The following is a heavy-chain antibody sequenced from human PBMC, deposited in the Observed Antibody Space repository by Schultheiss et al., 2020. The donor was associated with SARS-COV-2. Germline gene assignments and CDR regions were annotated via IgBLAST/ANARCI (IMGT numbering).Heavy chain of an antibody. CDR3: ARDTGYCSGGSCYPDCFDY. Sequence: GGSLRLSCAASGFTFDDYAMHWVRQAPGKGLEWVSGISWNSGSIGYADSVKGRFTISRDNAKNSLYLQMNSLRAGDTAVYYCARDTGYCSGGSCYPDCFDYWGQGTLVTVSS. J-gene: IGHJ4*02. V-gene: IGHV3-9*01. D-gene: IGHD2-15*01. CDR1: GFTFDDYA. CDR2: ISWNSGSI.